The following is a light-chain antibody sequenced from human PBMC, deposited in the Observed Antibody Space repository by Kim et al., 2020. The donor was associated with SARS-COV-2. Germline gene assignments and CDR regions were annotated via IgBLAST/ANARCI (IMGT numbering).Light chain of an antibody. CDR3: NSRHISGNHWV. CDR2: GDD. J-gene: IGLJ3*02. Sequence: SSELTQDPAVSVALGQTVRITCQGDSLRNYHASWLQQKPGQAPVVVIYGDDHRPSGIPDRFSGSSSGNTASLTITGAQAEDEADYHCNSRHISGNHWVFGGGTQLTVL. CDR1: SLRNYH. V-gene: IGLV3-19*01.